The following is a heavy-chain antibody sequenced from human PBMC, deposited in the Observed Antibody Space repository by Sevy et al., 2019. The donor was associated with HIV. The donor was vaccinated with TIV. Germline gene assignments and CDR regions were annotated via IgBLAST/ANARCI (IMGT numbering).Heavy chain of an antibody. Sequence: GGSLRLSCAASGFTVSSNYMSWVRQAPGKGLEWVSVIYSGGSTYYADSVKGRFPISRDNSKNTLYLQMNSLRAEDTAVYYCARDRTDILTGYYYYYYYMDVWGKGTTVTVSS. CDR3: ARDRTDILTGYYYYYYYMDV. CDR2: IYSGGST. V-gene: IGHV3-53*01. CDR1: GFTVSSNY. J-gene: IGHJ6*03. D-gene: IGHD3-9*01.